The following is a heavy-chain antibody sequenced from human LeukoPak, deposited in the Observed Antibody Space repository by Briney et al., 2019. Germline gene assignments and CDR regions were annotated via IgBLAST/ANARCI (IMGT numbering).Heavy chain of an antibody. V-gene: IGHV1-2*06. CDR2: INPNSGAA. D-gene: IGHD3-16*01. J-gene: IGHJ3*02. CDR1: GYTFTDYY. CDR3: ARESWGRKDAFDI. Sequence: ASVTVSCKASGYTFTDYYMHYVRQAPGQGLEWMGRINPNSGAADYAQKFQGRVTMTRDTSISTAYMDLSSLKSDDTAVYYCARESWGRKDAFDIWGQGTMVTVSS.